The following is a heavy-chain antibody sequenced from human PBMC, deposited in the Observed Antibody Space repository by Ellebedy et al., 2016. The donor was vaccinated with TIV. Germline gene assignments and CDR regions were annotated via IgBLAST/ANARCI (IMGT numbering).Heavy chain of an antibody. CDR1: GFTFSTYS. V-gene: IGHV3-21*01. Sequence: GGSLRLSCAASGFTFSTYSVNWVRQAPGKGLEWVSCISSSSSFIYYADSVRGRFTISRDNAKNSLYLQMNSLRAEDTAVYYCARAIAEPVTVFRFLDWADYGMDVWGQGTTVTVSS. CDR3: ARAIAEPVTVFRFLDWADYGMDV. J-gene: IGHJ6*02. D-gene: IGHD3-3*01. CDR2: ISSSSSFI.